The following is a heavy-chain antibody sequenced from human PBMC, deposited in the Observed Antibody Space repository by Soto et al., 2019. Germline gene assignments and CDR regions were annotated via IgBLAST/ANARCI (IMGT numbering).Heavy chain of an antibody. CDR1: GGSFSGYY. J-gene: IGHJ4*02. CDR3: ARVLGYCSGGSCPYFDY. Sequence: SETLSLTCAVYGGSFSGYYWSWIRQPPGKGLEWIGEINHSGSTNYNPSLKSRVTISVDTSKNQFSLKLSSVTAADTAVYYCARVLGYCSGGSCPYFDYWGQGTLVTVSS. CDR2: INHSGST. V-gene: IGHV4-34*01. D-gene: IGHD2-15*01.